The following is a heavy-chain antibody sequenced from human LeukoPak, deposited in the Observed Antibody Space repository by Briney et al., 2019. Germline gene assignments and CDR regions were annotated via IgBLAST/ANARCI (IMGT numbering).Heavy chain of an antibody. Sequence: PGGSLRLSCAASGFTFSSYWMSWVRQAPGKGLEWVANIKQDGSEKYYVDSVKGRFTISRDNAKNSLYLQMNSLRAEDTAVYYCARVDYYGSGSSPRPYFFDYWGQGTLVTVSS. J-gene: IGHJ4*02. D-gene: IGHD3-10*01. CDR2: IKQDGSEK. CDR3: ARVDYYGSGSSPRPYFFDY. CDR1: GFTFSSYW. V-gene: IGHV3-7*01.